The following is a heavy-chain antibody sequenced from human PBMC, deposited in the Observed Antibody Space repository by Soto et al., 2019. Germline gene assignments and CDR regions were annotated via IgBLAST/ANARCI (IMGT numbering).Heavy chain of an antibody. J-gene: IGHJ4*01. CDR1: GFTFSDHY. D-gene: IGHD1-26*01. V-gene: IGHV3-72*01. CDR2: IRNKANSYTT. Sequence: EVQLVESGGGLVQPGGSQRLSCAASGFTFSDHYMDWVRQAPGKGLEWVGRIRNKANSYTTDYAASVKGRFTISRDDSKDSLYLQMNSLTTEDTAIYYCARDSGKGAYFDSWGHGTLATVSS. CDR3: ARDSGKGAYFDS.